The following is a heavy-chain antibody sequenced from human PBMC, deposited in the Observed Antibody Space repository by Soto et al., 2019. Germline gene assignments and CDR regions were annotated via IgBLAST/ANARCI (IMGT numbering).Heavy chain of an antibody. CDR2: ISAYNGNT. Sequence: QVQLVQSGAEVKKPGASVKVSCKASGYTFTSYGISWVQQAPGQGLEWMGWISAYNGNTNYAQKLQGRVTMTTDTSTSTAYMELRSLRSDDTAVYYCARGLDIVVVVAASAFDIWGQGTMVTVSS. J-gene: IGHJ3*02. D-gene: IGHD2-15*01. V-gene: IGHV1-18*01. CDR1: GYTFTSYG. CDR3: ARGLDIVVVVAASAFDI.